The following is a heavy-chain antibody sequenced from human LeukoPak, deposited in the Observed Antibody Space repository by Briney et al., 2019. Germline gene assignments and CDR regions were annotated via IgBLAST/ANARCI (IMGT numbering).Heavy chain of an antibody. V-gene: IGHV3-30*03. CDR1: GFTFSSYG. CDR3: ATRGSYFEDF. Sequence: PGGSLRLSCAASGFTFSSYGMHWVCQAPGKGLEWVAFISYDGNNKYHADSVKGRLSISRDTSKNMLYLQMNSLRAEDTAVYYCATRGSYFEDFWGQGTLVTVSS. D-gene: IGHD1-26*01. J-gene: IGHJ4*02. CDR2: ISYDGNNK.